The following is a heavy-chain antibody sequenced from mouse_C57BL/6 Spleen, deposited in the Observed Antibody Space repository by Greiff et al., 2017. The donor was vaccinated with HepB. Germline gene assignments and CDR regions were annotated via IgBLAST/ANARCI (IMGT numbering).Heavy chain of an antibody. J-gene: IGHJ3*01. CDR2: INPSTGGT. CDR1: GYSFTGYY. V-gene: IGHV1-42*01. D-gene: IGHD1-1*01. CDR3: AIGYGSSPAWFAY. Sequence: EVKLMESGPELVKPGASVKISCKASGYSFTGYYMNWVKQSPEKSLEWIGEINPSTGGTTYNQKFKAKATLTVDKSSSTAYMQLKSLTSEDSAVYYCAIGYGSSPAWFAYWGQGTLVTVSA.